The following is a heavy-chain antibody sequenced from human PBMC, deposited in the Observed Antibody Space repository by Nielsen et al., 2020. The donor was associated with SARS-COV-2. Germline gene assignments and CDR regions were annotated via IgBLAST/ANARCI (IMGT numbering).Heavy chain of an antibody. V-gene: IGHV3-23*01. J-gene: IGHJ6*03. D-gene: IGHD3-10*01. CDR3: AKGTIIRVSEYYYMDG. CDR2: ISCQGEST. CDR1: GFNFSDCC. Sequence: GGSLTLSCVTSGFNFSDCCMSWVRQAPGKGLQWVSGISCQGESTSYAESVKGRFTISRDASKNTLYLQMNSLRVEDTAIYYCAKGTIIRVSEYYYMDGWGKGTTVTVSS.